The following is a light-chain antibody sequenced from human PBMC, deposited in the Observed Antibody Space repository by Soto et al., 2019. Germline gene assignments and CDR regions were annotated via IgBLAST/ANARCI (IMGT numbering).Light chain of an antibody. CDR3: QQYGGSPRT. J-gene: IGKJ1*01. CDR2: GAS. V-gene: IGKV3-20*01. Sequence: IVLTQSPGTLSLSPGERATLSCRASQSVSSSSLAWYQHKRGQAPRLLIHGASSRATGIPDRFSGSGSGTDFTLTISRLEPEDFAVYYCQQYGGSPRTFGQGTK. CDR1: QSVSSSS.